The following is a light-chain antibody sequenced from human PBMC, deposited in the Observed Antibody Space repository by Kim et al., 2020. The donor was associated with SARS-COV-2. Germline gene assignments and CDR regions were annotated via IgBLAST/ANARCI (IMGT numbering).Light chain of an antibody. Sequence: QSVPISCTGTSSDIGTYSRVSWYQQPPATAPKLIIYEVTNRPSGVPARFSGSKSGNTASLTISGLQAEDEADYYCTSYTNSSPYVVFGGGTKLTVL. CDR3: TSYTNSSPYVV. CDR1: SSDIGTYSR. V-gene: IGLV2-18*02. CDR2: EVT. J-gene: IGLJ2*01.